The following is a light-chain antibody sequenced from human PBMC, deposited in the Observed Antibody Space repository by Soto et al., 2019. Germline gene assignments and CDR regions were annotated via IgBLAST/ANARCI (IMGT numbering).Light chain of an antibody. Sequence: EIVMTPSPVTLSASPGESATLSCRASQSVDNNVAWYQQKPGQAHRLLIVGSCARATGIPARFSGSGSGSEFTLTISGLQSEDVAVDYCQQYNDGPPITFGQGTRLEIK. CDR3: QQYNDGPPIT. V-gene: IGKV3-15*01. J-gene: IGKJ5*01. CDR1: QSVDNN. CDR2: GSC.